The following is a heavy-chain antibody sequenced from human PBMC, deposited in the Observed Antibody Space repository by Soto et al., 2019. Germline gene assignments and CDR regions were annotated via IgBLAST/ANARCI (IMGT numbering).Heavy chain of an antibody. D-gene: IGHD6-19*01. CDR1: GGSMSSSSYF. CDR2: IYYSGST. V-gene: IGHV4-39*01. CDR3: ARHYSSGSRNWFDP. J-gene: IGHJ5*02. Sequence: SETLSLTCSVSGGSMSSSSYFWGWVRQPPGKGLEWIGSIYYSGSTYYNPSLRSRVTISVDTSKNQFSLKLSSVTAADTAVFYCARHYSSGSRNWFDPWGQGTLVTVSS.